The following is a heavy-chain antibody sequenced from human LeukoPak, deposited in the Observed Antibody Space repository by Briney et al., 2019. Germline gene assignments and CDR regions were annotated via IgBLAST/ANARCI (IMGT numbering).Heavy chain of an antibody. CDR1: GFTFSSYA. J-gene: IGHJ4*02. CDR3: AKDSMATRASDY. CDR2: ISGSGGST. Sequence: PGGSLRLSCAASGFTFSSYAMSWVRQAPGKGLEWVSAISGSGGSTYYADSVKGRFTISRDNSKSTLYLQMNSLRAEDTAVYYCAKDSMATRASDYWGQGTLVTVSS. D-gene: IGHD5-24*01. V-gene: IGHV3-23*01.